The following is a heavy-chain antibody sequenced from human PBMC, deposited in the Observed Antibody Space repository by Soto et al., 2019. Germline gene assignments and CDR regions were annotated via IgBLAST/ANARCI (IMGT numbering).Heavy chain of an antibody. CDR3: ARGLKNKYDILSCYYYDYRYYMYV. V-gene: IGHV4-34*01. D-gene: IGHD3-9*01. J-gene: IGHJ6*03. CDR2: INHSGST. CDR1: GWSFSGYY. Sequence: SETLSLTCAVYGWSFSGYYWSWIRQPPGKGLEWIGEINHSGSTNYNPSLKSRVTISVDTSKNQFSLKLSSVTAADTAVYYCARGLKNKYDILSCYYYDYRYYMYVWGKGTTVTVSS.